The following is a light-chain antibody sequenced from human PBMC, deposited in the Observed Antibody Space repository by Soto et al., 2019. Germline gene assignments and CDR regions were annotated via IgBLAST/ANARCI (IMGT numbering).Light chain of an antibody. CDR3: QQYGSSPLT. J-gene: IGKJ4*01. V-gene: IGKV3-20*01. CDR1: QSVSSSY. CDR2: GAS. Sequence: EIVLTQSPGTLSLSPGEIATLSCRASQSVSSSYLAWYQQKPGQAPRLLIYGASSRATGIPDRFSGSGSGTDFTLNISRLEPEDFAVYYCQQYGSSPLTFGGGTKVEIK.